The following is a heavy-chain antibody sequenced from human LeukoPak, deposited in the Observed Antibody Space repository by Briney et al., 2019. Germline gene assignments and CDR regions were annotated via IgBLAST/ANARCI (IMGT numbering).Heavy chain of an antibody. V-gene: IGHV3-7*01. CDR3: ARVIRITMIVGWNYMDV. CDR1: GFTFSSYW. D-gene: IGHD3-22*01. CDR2: IKQDGSEK. J-gene: IGHJ6*03. Sequence: GGSLRLSCAASGFTFSSYWMSWVRQAPGKGLEWVANIKQDGSEKYYVDSVKGRFTISRDNAKNSLYLQMNSLRAEDTAVYYCARVIRITMIVGWNYMDVWGKGTTVTVSS.